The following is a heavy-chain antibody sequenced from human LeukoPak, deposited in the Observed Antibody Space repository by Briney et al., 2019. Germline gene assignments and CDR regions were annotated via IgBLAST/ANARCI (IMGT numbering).Heavy chain of an antibody. CDR1: GYRFTSYW. J-gene: IGHJ4*02. CDR2: IDPSDSYT. V-gene: IGHV5-10-1*01. CDR3: ARHAGGVPTGMRDS. Sequence: GESLKISCKGSGYRFTSYWISWVRQMPGKGLEWMGKIDPSDSYTNYSPSFQGHVTISADKSISVVYLQWSSLKALDTAIYYCARHAGGVPTGMRDSWGQGTLVTVSS. D-gene: IGHD2-2*01.